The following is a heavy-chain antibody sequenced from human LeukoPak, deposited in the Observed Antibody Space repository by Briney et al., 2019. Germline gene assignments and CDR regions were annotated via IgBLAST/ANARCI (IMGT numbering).Heavy chain of an antibody. CDR2: ISSSSSYI. CDR1: GFTFSSYS. D-gene: IGHD3-3*01. J-gene: IGHJ4*02. Sequence: GGSLRLSCAASGFTFSSYSMNWVRQAPGKGLKWVSSISSSSSYIYCADSVKGRFTISRDNAKNSLYLQMNSLRAEDTAVYYCARDAHYDFWSGYYSTWPLGYWGQGTLVTVSS. V-gene: IGHV3-21*01. CDR3: ARDAHYDFWSGYYSTWPLGY.